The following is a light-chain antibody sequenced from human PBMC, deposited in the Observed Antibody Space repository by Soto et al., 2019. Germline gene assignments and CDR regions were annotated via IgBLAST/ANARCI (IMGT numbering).Light chain of an antibody. J-gene: IGKJ2*01. Sequence: EIGLTQSPGTLSLSPGERATLSCRASQSVSSSYLAWYQQKPGQAPRLLIYGASSMATSIPHRFSGSGSGTDFNLTISSLEPEDCAVSYDQPYDSSTEYTFGQGTKLEMK. CDR2: GAS. CDR3: QPYDSSTEYT. V-gene: IGKV3-20*01. CDR1: QSVSSSY.